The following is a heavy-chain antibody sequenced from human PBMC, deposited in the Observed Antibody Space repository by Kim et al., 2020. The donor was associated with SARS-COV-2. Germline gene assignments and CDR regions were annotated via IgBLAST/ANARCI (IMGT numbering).Heavy chain of an antibody. CDR2: ISYDGSNK. CDR3: ARNAKEGSEEGWAVAEVQYFDY. Sequence: GGSLRLSCAASGFTFSSYGMHWVRQAPGKGLEWVAVISYDGSNKYYADSVKGRFTISRDNSKNTLYLQMNSLRAEDTAVYYCARNAKEGSEEGWAVAEVQYFDYWGQGTLVTVSS. D-gene: IGHD6-19*01. V-gene: IGHV3-30*03. CDR1: GFTFSSYG. J-gene: IGHJ4*02.